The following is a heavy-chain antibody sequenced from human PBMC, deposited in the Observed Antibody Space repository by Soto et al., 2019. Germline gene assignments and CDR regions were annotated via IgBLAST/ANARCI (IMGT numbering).Heavy chain of an antibody. J-gene: IGHJ4*02. V-gene: IGHV1-3*01. CDR1: GYTFTSYA. CDR3: GRDLGGGPDY. D-gene: IGHD2-15*01. CDR2: INAGNGNT. Sequence: QVQLVQSGAEVKKPGASVKVSCKASGYTFTSYAIHWVRQAPGQRLEWMGWINAGNGNTKYSQKFQDRVTITRDTSASSAYMELSSLRSEDTSVDDCGRDLGGGPDYWGQGTLRNVSS.